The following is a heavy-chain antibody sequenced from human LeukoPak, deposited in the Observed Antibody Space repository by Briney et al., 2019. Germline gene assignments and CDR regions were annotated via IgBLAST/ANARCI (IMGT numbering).Heavy chain of an antibody. CDR1: GGSFSGYY. V-gene: IGHV4-34*01. CDR2: INHSGST. D-gene: IGHD6-13*01. Sequence: PSETLSLTCAVYGGSFSGYYWTWIRQPPGKGLEWIGEINHSGSTSHNPSLKSRVTISVDTSKNQFSLKLRSVTAADTAVYYCAREVDSSSWYGGYYHYYMDVWGKGTTVTVSS. J-gene: IGHJ6*03. CDR3: AREVDSSSWYGGYYHYYMDV.